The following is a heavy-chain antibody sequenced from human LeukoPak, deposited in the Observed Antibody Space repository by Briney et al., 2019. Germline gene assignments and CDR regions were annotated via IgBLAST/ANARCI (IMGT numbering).Heavy chain of an antibody. CDR1: GYTFSSYA. CDR3: AKRTNFGDFHHGMDV. J-gene: IGHJ6*02. Sequence: GGSLRLSCVASGYTFSSYAIHWVRQAPGKGLEWVAVISYDGSKKYYGDSVKGRFIISRDDSKNTLYLQMNSLSPEDTAVYYCAKRTNFGDFHHGMDVWGRGTKVTVSS. CDR2: ISYDGSKK. D-gene: IGHD4-17*01. V-gene: IGHV3-30*18.